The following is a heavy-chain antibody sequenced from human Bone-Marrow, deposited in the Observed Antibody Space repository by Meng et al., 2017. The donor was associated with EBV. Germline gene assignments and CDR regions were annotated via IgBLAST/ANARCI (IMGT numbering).Heavy chain of an antibody. CDR1: GYTFTSYT. CDR3: ATSNNWSDFHY. V-gene: IGHV7-4-1*02. CDR2: INTNTGNP. Sequence: QVRLVQSGSELKKPGASVKVSCKTSGYTFTSYTRYWVRQAPGQGLEWMGWINTNTGNPTYALGFTGRIVFSLDTSVSTAYLQISSLKADDTGVYYCATSNNWSDFHYRGQGTLVTVPS. D-gene: IGHD1-1*01. J-gene: IGHJ4*02.